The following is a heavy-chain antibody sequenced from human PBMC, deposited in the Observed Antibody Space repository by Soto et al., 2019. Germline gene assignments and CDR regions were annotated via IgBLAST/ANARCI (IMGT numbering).Heavy chain of an antibody. J-gene: IGHJ3*02. V-gene: IGHV5-51*01. CDR1: GYNFANFW. CDR3: AAGYSTGLDAFDI. CDR2: IFPGDSDT. D-gene: IGHD2-8*02. Sequence: GESLKISCKGSGYNFANFWIGWVRQMPGKGLEWMGMIFPGDSDTKNSPSLEGQITMSVDKSDSSAYLQWRSLKASDTAIYYCAAGYSTGLDAFDIWGQGTMVTVSS.